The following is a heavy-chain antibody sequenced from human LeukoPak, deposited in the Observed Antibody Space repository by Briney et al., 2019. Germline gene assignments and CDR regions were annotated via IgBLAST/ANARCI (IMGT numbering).Heavy chain of an antibody. V-gene: IGHV4-59*08. D-gene: IGHD3-9*01. Sequence: PSETLSLTCTVSGGSISSYYWSWIRQPPGKGLEWIGYICYSGSTNYNPSLKSRVTISVDTSKNQFSLKLSSVTAADTAVYYCARHGNILSTFDYWGQGTLVTVSS. CDR2: ICYSGST. CDR3: ARHGNILSTFDY. J-gene: IGHJ4*02. CDR1: GGSISSYY.